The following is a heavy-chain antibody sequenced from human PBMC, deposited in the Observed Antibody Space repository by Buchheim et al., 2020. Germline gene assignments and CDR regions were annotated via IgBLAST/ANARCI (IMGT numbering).Heavy chain of an antibody. J-gene: IGHJ4*02. Sequence: EVQLVESGGGLIQPGGSLRLSCAASGFTFTTFWMHWVRQVPGKGLMWVSRINPDGSDRSYAASVRGRFTISRDNAENTLYLQMNSLRVEDTGVYPCAREVRGHAYFDTWGQGT. V-gene: IGHV3-74*01. CDR3: AREVRGHAYFDT. CDR2: INPDGSDR. CDR1: GFTFTTFW.